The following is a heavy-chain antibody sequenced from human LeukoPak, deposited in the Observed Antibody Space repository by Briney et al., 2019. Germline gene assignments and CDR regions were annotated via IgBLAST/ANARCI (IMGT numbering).Heavy chain of an antibody. CDR2: IHYSGST. V-gene: IGHV4-39*01. D-gene: IGHD4-17*01. Sequence: SETLSLTCTVSGGSISSSSHYWGWIRQPPGKGLEWIGSIHYSGSTYYNPSLKSRGTISVDTSKNQFSLKLSSVTAADTAVYYCATLFRDYGDSGLSVFDYWGQGTLVTVSS. CDR1: GGSISSSSHY. J-gene: IGHJ4*02. CDR3: ATLFRDYGDSGLSVFDY.